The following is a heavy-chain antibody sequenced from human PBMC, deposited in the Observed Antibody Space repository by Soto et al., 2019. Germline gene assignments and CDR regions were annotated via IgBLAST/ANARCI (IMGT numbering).Heavy chain of an antibody. J-gene: IGHJ4*02. CDR2: ISAYNGNT. Sequence: ASVKVSGKASGYTFTSYGISWVRQAPGQGLEWMGWISAYNGNTNYAQKLQGRVTTTTDTSTSTAYMELRSLRSDDTAVYYCARAGMYYDFWSGYFGYWGQGTLVTVSS. V-gene: IGHV1-18*01. CDR1: GYTFTSYG. CDR3: ARAGMYYDFWSGYFGY. D-gene: IGHD3-3*01.